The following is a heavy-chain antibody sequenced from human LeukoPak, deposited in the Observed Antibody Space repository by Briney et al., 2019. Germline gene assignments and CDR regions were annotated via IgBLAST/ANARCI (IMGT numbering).Heavy chain of an antibody. Sequence: LTGRSLRLSCAASGFTFSSYGMHWVRQAPGKGLEWVAVISYDGSNKYYADSVKGRFTISRDNSKNTLYLQMNSLRAEDTAVYYCAKKSSNSSGWYFDYWGQGTLVTVSS. CDR2: ISYDGSNK. CDR1: GFTFSSYG. J-gene: IGHJ4*02. CDR3: AKKSSNSSGWYFDY. D-gene: IGHD6-19*01. V-gene: IGHV3-30*18.